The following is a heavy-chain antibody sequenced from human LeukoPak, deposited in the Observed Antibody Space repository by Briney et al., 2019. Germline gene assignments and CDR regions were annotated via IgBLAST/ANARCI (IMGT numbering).Heavy chain of an antibody. CDR3: AKVNGRWELDY. CDR1: GITFSCYA. CDR2: ISGSGGST. Sequence: GVSLRLSCAASGITFSCYAMSWVRQAPGKGLEWVSAISGSGGSTYYADSVKGRFAISRDNSKNTLYLQMNSLRAEDTAVYYCAKVNGRWELDYWGQGTLVTVSS. D-gene: IGHD1-26*01. J-gene: IGHJ4*02. V-gene: IGHV3-23*01.